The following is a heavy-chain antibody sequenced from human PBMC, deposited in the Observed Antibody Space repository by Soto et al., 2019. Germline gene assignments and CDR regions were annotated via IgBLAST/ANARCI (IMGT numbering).Heavy chain of an antibody. CDR3: ARAIFGCNLDY. V-gene: IGHV3-21*01. J-gene: IGHJ4*02. Sequence: GGSLRLSCAVSGFPLENDGMNWVRQAPGKGLEWVSSISISGDYIYYADSVNGRFTITRDNARNSQYLQMNRLGVDDTAPDFFARAIFGCNLDYWGQGTLVTVSS. CDR2: ISISGDYI. D-gene: IGHD3-3*02. CDR1: GFPLENDG.